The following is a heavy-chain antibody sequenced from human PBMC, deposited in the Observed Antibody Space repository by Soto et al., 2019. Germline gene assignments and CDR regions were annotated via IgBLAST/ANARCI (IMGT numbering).Heavy chain of an antibody. D-gene: IGHD1-26*01. CDR3: ARDGTYSGSSWFDY. CDR2: IYHSGST. Sequence: QVQLQESGPGLVKPSGTLSLTCAVSGGSISSSNWWSWVRQPPGKGLEWIGEIYHSGSTNYNPSLKSRLTXXVXKXXNQFSLKLTSVTAADTAVYYCARDGTYSGSSWFDYWGQGTLVTASS. V-gene: IGHV4-4*02. CDR1: GGSISSSNW. J-gene: IGHJ4*02.